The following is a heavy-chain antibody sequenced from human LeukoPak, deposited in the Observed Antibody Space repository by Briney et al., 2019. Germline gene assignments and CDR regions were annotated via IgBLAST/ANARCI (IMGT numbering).Heavy chain of an antibody. CDR2: TCYRSKWYN. CDR3: ARGYGFDY. Sequence: SQTLSLTCAISGDSVSGNTTAWNWIRQSPSRGLEWLGRTCYRSKWYNDYAVSVKSRITINPDTSKNQFSLQLNSVTPEDTAVYYRARGYGFDYWGQGILVTVSS. J-gene: IGHJ4*02. V-gene: IGHV6-1*01. CDR1: GDSVSGNTTA. D-gene: IGHD2-15*01.